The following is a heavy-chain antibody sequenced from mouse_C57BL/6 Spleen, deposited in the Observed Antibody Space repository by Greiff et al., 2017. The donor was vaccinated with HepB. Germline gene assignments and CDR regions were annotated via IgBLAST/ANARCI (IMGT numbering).Heavy chain of an antibody. CDR2: IDPSDSET. V-gene: IGHV1-52*01. CDR1: GYTFTSYW. J-gene: IGHJ1*03. CDR3: ARRGVGRYFDV. Sequence: QVQLQQPGAELVRPGSSVKLSCKASGYTFTSYWMHWVKQRPIQGLEWIGNIDPSDSETHYNQKFKDKATLTVDKSSSTAYMQLSSLTSEDSAVYYCARRGVGRYFDVWGTGTTVTVSS. D-gene: IGHD1-1*01.